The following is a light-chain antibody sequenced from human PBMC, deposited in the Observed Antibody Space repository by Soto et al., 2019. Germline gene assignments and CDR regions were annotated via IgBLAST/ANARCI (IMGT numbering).Light chain of an antibody. V-gene: IGKV3-15*01. CDR3: QQYGSSPPALT. CDR2: GAS. J-gene: IGKJ4*01. Sequence: EIVMTQSPATLSVSPGERATLSCRASQSVSSNLAWYQQKPGQAPRLLIYGASTRATGIPARFSGSGSGTEFTLTISRLEPEDFAVYYCQQYGSSPPALTFGGGTKVDI. CDR1: QSVSSN.